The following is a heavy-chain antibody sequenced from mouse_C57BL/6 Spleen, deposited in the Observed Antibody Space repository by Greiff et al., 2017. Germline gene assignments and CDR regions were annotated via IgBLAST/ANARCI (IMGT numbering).Heavy chain of an antibody. V-gene: IGHV5-16*01. Sequence: EVKLVESEGGLVQPGSSMKLSCTASGFTFSDYYMAWVRQVPEKGLEWVANINYDGSSTYYLDSLNSRFIISRDNAKNILYLQMSSLKSEDTATYYCARDGYYYGSGNYFDYWGQGTTLTVSS. J-gene: IGHJ2*01. D-gene: IGHD1-1*01. CDR3: ARDGYYYGSGNYFDY. CDR2: INYDGSST. CDR1: GFTFSDYY.